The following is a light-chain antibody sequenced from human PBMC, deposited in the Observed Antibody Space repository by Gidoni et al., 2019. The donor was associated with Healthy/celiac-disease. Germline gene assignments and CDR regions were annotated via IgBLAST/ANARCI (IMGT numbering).Light chain of an antibody. CDR3: QHRSNWPAIT. V-gene: IGKV3-11*01. CDR1: QSVSSY. J-gene: IGKJ5*01. CDR2: DAS. Sequence: EIVLTQSPATLSLSPGERATLSCRASQSVSSYLAWYQQKPGQAPRLLIYDASNRATGIPARFSCHGSGTDFTLTIRSLEPEDFGGYLCQHRSNWPAITFGQGTRLEIK.